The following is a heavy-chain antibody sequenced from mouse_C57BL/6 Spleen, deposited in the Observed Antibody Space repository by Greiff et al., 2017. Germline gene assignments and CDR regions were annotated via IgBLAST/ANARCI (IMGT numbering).Heavy chain of an antibody. CDR3: ASKDYYCSSYLDY. CDR2: IDPEDGET. CDR1: GFNIKDYY. D-gene: IGHD1-1*01. V-gene: IGHV14-2*01. Sequence: EVQLQESGAELVKPGASVKLSCTASGFNIKDYYMHWVKQRTEQGLEWIGRIDPEDGETKYATKFQGKATVTANTSSNTAYLQLSSLTSEDTAVYYCASKDYYCSSYLDYWGQGTTLTVSS. J-gene: IGHJ2*01.